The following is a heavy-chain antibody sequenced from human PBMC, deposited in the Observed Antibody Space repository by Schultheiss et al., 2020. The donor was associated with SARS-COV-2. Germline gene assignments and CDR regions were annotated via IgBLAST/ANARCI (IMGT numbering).Heavy chain of an antibody. D-gene: IGHD5-12*01. J-gene: IGHJ5*02. V-gene: IGHV3-30-3*01. Sequence: GGSLRLSFAASGFTFSSYAMHWVRQALGKGLEWVAVISYDGSNKYYADSVKGRFTISRDNSKNTLYLQMNSLRAEDTAVYYCARNLRGYSGYNWFDPWGQGTLVTVSS. CDR2: ISYDGSNK. CDR3: ARNLRGYSGYNWFDP. CDR1: GFTFSSYA.